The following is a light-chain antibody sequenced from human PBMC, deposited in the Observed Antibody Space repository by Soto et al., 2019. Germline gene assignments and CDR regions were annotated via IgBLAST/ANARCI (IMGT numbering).Light chain of an antibody. CDR3: SSYAGSSALEV. CDR2: DVT. J-gene: IGLJ1*01. V-gene: IGLV2-14*01. Sequence: SALTQPASVSGSPGQSITISCTGTSSDVGAYNFVSWYQQHSGKAPRLLIYDVTNRPSGVSNRFSGSKSGNTASLTISGLQAEDEADYYCSSYAGSSALEVFGTGTKVTVL. CDR1: SSDVGAYNF.